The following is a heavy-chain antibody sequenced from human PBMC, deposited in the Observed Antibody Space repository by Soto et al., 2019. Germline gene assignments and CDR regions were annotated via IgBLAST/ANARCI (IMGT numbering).Heavy chain of an antibody. D-gene: IGHD6-19*01. Sequence: GASVKVSCKASGYTFTSYAMHWVRKAPGQRLEWMGWINAGNGNTKYSQKFQGRVTITRDTSASTAYMELSSLRSEDTAVYYCASERGSGWYPAPFYWGQGTLVTVSS. CDR3: ASERGSGWYPAPFY. CDR1: GYTFTSYA. CDR2: INAGNGNT. V-gene: IGHV1-3*01. J-gene: IGHJ4*02.